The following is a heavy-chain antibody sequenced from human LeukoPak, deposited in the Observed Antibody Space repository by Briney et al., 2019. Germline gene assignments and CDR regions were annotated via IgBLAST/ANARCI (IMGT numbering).Heavy chain of an antibody. D-gene: IGHD2-2*01. CDR2: ISYDGSNK. CDR3: ARDSRLVPHDY. Sequence: GGSLRLSCAASGFTFSSYAMHWVRPAPGKGRECVAVISYDGSNKYYADSVKGRFTISRDNSKNTLYLQMNRLRAEDTAVYYCARDSRLVPHDYWGQGTLVTVSS. J-gene: IGHJ4*02. V-gene: IGHV3-30-3*01. CDR1: GFTFSSYA.